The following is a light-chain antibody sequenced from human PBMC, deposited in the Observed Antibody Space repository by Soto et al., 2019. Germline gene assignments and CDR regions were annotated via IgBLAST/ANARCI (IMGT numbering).Light chain of an antibody. J-gene: IGLJ1*01. Sequence: QSALTQPASVSGSPGQSITISCTVGSYNFVSWYQQHPGKAPKVLIYEVSKLPSGFSDRFSGSKSGNTASLTISGLQAEDEADYYCCSDAGRSTYVFGTGTKVTVL. CDR1: GSYNF. CDR3: CSDAGRSTYV. V-gene: IGLV2-23*02. CDR2: EVS.